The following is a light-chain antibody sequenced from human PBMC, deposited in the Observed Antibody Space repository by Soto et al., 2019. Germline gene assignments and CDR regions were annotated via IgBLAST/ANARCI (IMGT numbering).Light chain of an antibody. J-gene: IGKJ1*01. CDR1: QSVSSNY. V-gene: IGKV3-20*01. CDR2: GAS. Sequence: EIALTQSPGTLSLSPGERATLSRRASQSVSSNYLAWYQQKRGQAPRLLIYGASSRATGIPTRFSGSGSGTDFTLTISRLEPEDFAVYYCQQYDTSPRTFGQGTKVEI. CDR3: QQYDTSPRT.